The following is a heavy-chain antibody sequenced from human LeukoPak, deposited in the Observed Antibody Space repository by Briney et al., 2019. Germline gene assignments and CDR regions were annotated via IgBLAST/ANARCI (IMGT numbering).Heavy chain of an antibody. V-gene: IGHV1-18*01. CDR3: ARDWGSGWYYYFDY. CDR2: ISAYNGNT. Sequence: ASVKVSCKASGYTFNTYNINWVRQAPGQGLEWMGWISAYNGNTNYAQKLQGRVTMTTDTSTSTAYMELRSLRSDDTAVYYCARDWGSGWYYYFDYWGRGTLVTVSS. CDR1: GYTFNTYN. D-gene: IGHD6-19*01. J-gene: IGHJ4*02.